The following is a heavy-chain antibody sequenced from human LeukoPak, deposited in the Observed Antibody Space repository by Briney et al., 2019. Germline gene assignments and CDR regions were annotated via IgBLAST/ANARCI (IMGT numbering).Heavy chain of an antibody. J-gene: IGHJ3*02. V-gene: IGHV3-30*03. CDR2: ISYDGSNK. Sequence: PGRSLRLSCAASGFTFSSYGMHWVRQAPGKGLEWVAVISYDGSNKYYADSVKGRFTISRDNSKNSLYLQMNSLRAEDTAVYYCARATDIVATIALHDAFDIWGQGTMVTVSS. CDR3: ARATDIVATIALHDAFDI. CDR1: GFTFSSYG. D-gene: IGHD5-12*01.